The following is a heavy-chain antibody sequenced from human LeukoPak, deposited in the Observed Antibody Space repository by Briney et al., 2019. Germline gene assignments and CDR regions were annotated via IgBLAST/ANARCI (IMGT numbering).Heavy chain of an antibody. Sequence: GGSLRLSCAPSVVTSRRYTTSSGRQAPGKGLEWVSVISNSAGSTFYADSVKGRFTISRDNSKNTLYLQMNSQSAEDKADYYGEECVSISSTSLYYFDFWGQGTLVTVSS. CDR2: ISNSAGST. J-gene: IGHJ4*02. V-gene: IGHV3-23*01. CDR3: EECVSISSTSLYYFDF. CDR1: VVTSRRYT. D-gene: IGHD2-2*01.